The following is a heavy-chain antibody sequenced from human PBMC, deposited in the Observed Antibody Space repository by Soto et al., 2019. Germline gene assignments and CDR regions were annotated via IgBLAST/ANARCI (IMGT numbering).Heavy chain of an antibody. V-gene: IGHV1-24*01. J-gene: IGHJ4*02. CDR2: FDPEDGET. CDR1: GYTLTELS. Sequence: ASVKVSCKVSGYTLTELSMHWVRQAPGKGLEWMGGFDPEDGETIYAQKFQGRVTMTEDTSTDTAYMELSSLRSEDTAVYYCATESSYSGYGWGYCSGGSCSAFDYWGQGTLVTVSS. CDR3: ATESSYSGYGWGYCSGGSCSAFDY. D-gene: IGHD2-15*01.